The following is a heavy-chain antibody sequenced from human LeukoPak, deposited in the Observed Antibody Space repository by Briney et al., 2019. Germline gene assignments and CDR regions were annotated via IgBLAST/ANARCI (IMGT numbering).Heavy chain of an antibody. J-gene: IGHJ4*02. Sequence: GGSPRLSCAASGFTFSSYSMNWVRQAPGKGLEWVSSISSTGSYIYYADSVKGRFTISRDNAKNSLYLQMNSLRAEDTAVYYCARSGYGYYFDYWGQGTLVTVSS. CDR2: ISSTGSYI. CDR3: ARSGYGYYFDY. D-gene: IGHD5-12*01. V-gene: IGHV3-21*01. CDR1: GFTFSSYS.